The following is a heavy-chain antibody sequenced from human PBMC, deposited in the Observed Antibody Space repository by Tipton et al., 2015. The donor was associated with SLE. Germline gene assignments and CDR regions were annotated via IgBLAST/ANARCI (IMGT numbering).Heavy chain of an antibody. V-gene: IGHV4-59*07. CDR1: GGSISNYH. CDR2: IYYSGST. Sequence: TLSLTCTVSGGSISNYHWNWIRQSPGKGLEWIGFIYYSGSTSYNPSLKSRATISADTSKNQFSLKLTSVTAADTAVYYCVRINSGASRLFDYWGQGMLVAVSS. J-gene: IGHJ4*02. D-gene: IGHD1-26*01. CDR3: VRINSGASRLFDY.